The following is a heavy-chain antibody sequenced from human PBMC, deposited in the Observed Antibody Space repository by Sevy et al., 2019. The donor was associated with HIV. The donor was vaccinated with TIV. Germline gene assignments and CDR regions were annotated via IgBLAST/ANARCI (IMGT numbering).Heavy chain of an antibody. J-gene: IGHJ3*02. Sequence: GGSLRLSCAASGFTFSSYAMSWVRQAPGQGLEWVSGFSDSGGSTTYSDSVKGRFTISRDNSKNTLSLQMNSLRAEDSAVYYCAKDRIWELGDAFDIWGQGTMVTVSS. D-gene: IGHD1-26*01. CDR2: FSDSGGST. CDR1: GFTFSSYA. V-gene: IGHV3-23*01. CDR3: AKDRIWELGDAFDI.